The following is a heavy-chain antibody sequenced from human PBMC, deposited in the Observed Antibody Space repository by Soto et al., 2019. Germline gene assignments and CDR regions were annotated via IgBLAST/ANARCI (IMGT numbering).Heavy chain of an antibody. J-gene: IGHJ6*02. CDR1: GGSISSYY. CDR3: ARDRSRVYYYYGMDV. D-gene: IGHD3-10*01. V-gene: IGHV4-59*12. CDR2: IYYSGST. Sequence: SETLSLTCTVSGGSISSYYWSWIRQPPGKGLEWIGYIYYSGSTNYNPSLKSRVTISVDTSKNQFSLKLSSVTAADTAVYYCARDRSRVYYYYGMDVWGQGTTVT.